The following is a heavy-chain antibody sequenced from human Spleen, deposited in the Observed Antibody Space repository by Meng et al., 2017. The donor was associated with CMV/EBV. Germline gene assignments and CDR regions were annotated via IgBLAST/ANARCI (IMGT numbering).Heavy chain of an antibody. V-gene: IGHV3-30*02. CDR3: ARALQPYHSYGLDV. J-gene: IGHJ6*02. CDR1: GFRFRTYD. Sequence: GESLKISCGTSGFRFRTYDMHWIRQTPGKGLEWLATIDYDGVNYNHADSVKGRFTISRDNSKNTLYLQMSSLRIEDTAVYYCARALQPYHSYGLDVWGQGTAVTVSS. CDR2: IDYDGVNY. D-gene: IGHD4-11*01.